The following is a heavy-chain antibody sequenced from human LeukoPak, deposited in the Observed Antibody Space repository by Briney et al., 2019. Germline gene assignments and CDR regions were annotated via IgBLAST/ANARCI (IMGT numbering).Heavy chain of an antibody. CDR3: TTDIFGSSTSITIFGVATTAGRDY. CDR2: IKSKTDGGTT. V-gene: IGHV3-15*01. CDR1: GFTFSNAW. Sequence: GGSLRLSCAASGFTFSNAWMSWVRQAPGKGLEWVGRIKSKTDGGTTDYAAPVKGRFTISRDDSKNTLYLQMNSLKTEDTAVYYCTTDIFGSSTSITIFGVATTAGRDYWGQGTLVTVSS. D-gene: IGHD3-3*01. J-gene: IGHJ4*02.